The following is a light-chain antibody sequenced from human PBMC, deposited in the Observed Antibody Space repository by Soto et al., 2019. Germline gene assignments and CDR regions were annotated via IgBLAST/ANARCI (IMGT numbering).Light chain of an antibody. V-gene: IGKV3-20*01. Sequence: EIVLTQSPGTLSLSPGERATLSCRGSQSVSSSYLAWYQQKTGQAPRLLIYGESSRATGIPDRFSGSGSGTDLTLTISRLEPEDFAVYYCQKYGSSPWTFGQGTKGDIK. CDR1: QSVSSSY. CDR3: QKYGSSPWT. CDR2: GES. J-gene: IGKJ1*01.